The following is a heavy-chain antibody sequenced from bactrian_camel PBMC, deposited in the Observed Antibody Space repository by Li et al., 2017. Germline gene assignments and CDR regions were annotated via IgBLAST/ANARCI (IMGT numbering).Heavy chain of an antibody. CDR3: AADIDDVLVGGSECSQLTDFGY. V-gene: IGHV3S1*01. CDR2: ILTAGGKT. CDR1: GNIASSYC. J-gene: IGHJ6*01. D-gene: IGHD2*01. Sequence: VQLVESGGASVQAGGSLRLSCAASGNIASSYCMGWFRQASGKVREGVATILTAGGKTWYRDSVKGRFTISQDNAKNTLYLQMNSLKFEDTAKYYCAADIDDVLVGGSECSQLTDFGYWGQGTQVTVS.